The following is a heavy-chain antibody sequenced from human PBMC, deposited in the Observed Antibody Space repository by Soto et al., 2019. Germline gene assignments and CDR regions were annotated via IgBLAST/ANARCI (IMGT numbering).Heavy chain of an antibody. CDR2: IYHSGST. V-gene: IGHV4-30-2*01. D-gene: IGHD2-15*01. CDR1: GGSISSGGYS. Sequence: SETLSLTCAVSGGSISSGGYSWSWIRQPPGKGLEWIGYIYHSGSTYYNPSLKSRVTISVDRSKNQFSLKLSSVTAADTAVYYCARALGYCSGGSCYWDWFDPWGQGTLVTVSS. J-gene: IGHJ5*02. CDR3: ARALGYCSGGSCYWDWFDP.